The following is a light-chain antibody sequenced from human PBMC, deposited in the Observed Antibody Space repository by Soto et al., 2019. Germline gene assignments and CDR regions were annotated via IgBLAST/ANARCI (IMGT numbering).Light chain of an antibody. CDR3: QQYNSYPWT. CDR1: QSISSW. J-gene: IGKJ1*01. CDR2: DAS. V-gene: IGKV1-5*01. Sequence: DIQMTQSPSTLSASVGDRVTITCLASQSISSWLAWYQQKPGKAPKLLIYDASSLESGVPSRFSGSGSGTEFTLTSISLQPDDFATYYCQQYNSYPWTFGQGTKVDI.